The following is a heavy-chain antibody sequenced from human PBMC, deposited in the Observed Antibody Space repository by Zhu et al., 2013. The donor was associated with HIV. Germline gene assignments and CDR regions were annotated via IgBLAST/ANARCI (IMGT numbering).Heavy chain of an antibody. J-gene: IGHJ2*01. D-gene: IGHD5-18*01. V-gene: IGHV5-51*01. Sequence: VQLVQSGAEVKKPGESLKISCEASGYSFTTKWIGWVRQTPGKGLEWMGIIYPGDSDTRYSPSFEGQVTISADRSTSSAYLQWSSLRASDTAMYLCARHGEYIYGHGSFSXYFGSRGAWHPGLLSLQ. CDR1: GYSFTTKW. CDR2: IYPGDSDT. CDR3: ARHGEYIYGHGSFSXYFGS.